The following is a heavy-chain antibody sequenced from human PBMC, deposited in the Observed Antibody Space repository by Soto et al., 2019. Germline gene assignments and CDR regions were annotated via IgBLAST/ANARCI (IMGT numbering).Heavy chain of an antibody. CDR1: GFIFSAYN. J-gene: IGHJ2*01. CDR2: ISGSSTDV. V-gene: IGHV3-21*01. CDR3: ARGYYSYDGYWYFDL. Sequence: GSLKLSCAAAGFIFSAYNIDWVRQAPGKGLDWVSSISGSSTDVYYADSVKGRFTISRDNAKNALYLQMNGLRAEDTAVYYCARGYYSYDGYWYFDLWGRGPLVTVSS. D-gene: IGHD5-18*01.